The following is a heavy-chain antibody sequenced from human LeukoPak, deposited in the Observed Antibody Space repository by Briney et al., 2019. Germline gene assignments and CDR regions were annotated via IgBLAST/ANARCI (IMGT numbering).Heavy chain of an antibody. CDR2: IYNTGST. V-gene: IGHV4-34*01. D-gene: IGHD4-23*01. J-gene: IGHJ4*02. Sequence: PSETLSLTCAVYGGSFSGYYWSWIRQPPGEGLEWFGSIYNTGSTYSNPSLKSRVTLSVDTSKNQFSLKLTSVTAADTAVYYCARGRSGYGGDSGVASFDYWGQGTLVTVSS. CDR3: ARGRSGYGGDSGVASFDY. CDR1: GGSFSGYY.